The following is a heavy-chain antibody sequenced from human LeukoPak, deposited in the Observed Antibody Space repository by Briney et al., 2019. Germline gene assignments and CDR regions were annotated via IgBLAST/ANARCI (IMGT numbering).Heavy chain of an antibody. J-gene: IGHJ5*02. CDR3: ARDPYSSTSS. Sequence: AGGSLRLSCAASGFTVRSSYMTWVHQAPGKGLEWVSIIYSGGSTYYADSVKGRFSISRDNSKNTLYLQMNSLRAEDTAVYYCARDPYSSTSSWGQGTLVTVSS. D-gene: IGHD6-13*01. CDR2: IYSGGST. V-gene: IGHV3-66*01. CDR1: GFTVRSSY.